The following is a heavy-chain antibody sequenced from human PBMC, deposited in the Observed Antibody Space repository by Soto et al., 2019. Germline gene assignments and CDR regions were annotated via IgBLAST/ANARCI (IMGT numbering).Heavy chain of an antibody. CDR1: GFIFTSYA. D-gene: IGHD1-1*01. CDR2: ISDDGSNK. J-gene: IGHJ6*02. V-gene: IGHV3-30*03. Sequence: PGGSLRLSCAASGFIFTSYAMHWVRQAPGKGLEWVAVISDDGSNKYYVDSVKGRFTISRDSSKSMLYLQMNSLRAEDTAVYYCQRQSGMDVWGQGTTVTVSS. CDR3: QRQSGMDV.